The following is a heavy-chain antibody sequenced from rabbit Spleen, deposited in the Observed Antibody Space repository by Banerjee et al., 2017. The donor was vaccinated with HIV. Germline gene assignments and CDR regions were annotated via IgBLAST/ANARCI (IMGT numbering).Heavy chain of an antibody. V-gene: IGHV1S47*01. J-gene: IGHJ4*01. CDR3: ARSSVGSSYLDAYFFNL. CDR1: GFTISDYW. Sequence: QEQLEESGGRLVQPGGSLTLSCKALGFTISDYWMNWVRQAPGKGLEWIAYIDPVFGATYYAPWANGRFTISSQNAQNTLYLQMTSLTAADTATYFCARSSVGSSYLDAYFFNLWGPGTLVTVS. D-gene: IGHD8-1*01. CDR2: IDPVFGAT.